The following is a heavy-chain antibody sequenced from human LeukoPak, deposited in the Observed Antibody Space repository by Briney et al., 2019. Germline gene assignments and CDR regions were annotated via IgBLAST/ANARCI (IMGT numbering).Heavy chain of an antibody. V-gene: IGHV3-48*03. Sequence: GGSLRLSCAASGFTFSSYEMNWVRQAPGKGLEWVSYISGSGSTIYYADSVKGRFTISRDNAKNSLYLQMNSLRAEDTAVYYCATEGYRDSYWGQGTLVTVSS. J-gene: IGHJ4*02. CDR2: ISGSGSTI. CDR1: GFTFSSYE. D-gene: IGHD6-13*01. CDR3: ATEGYRDSY.